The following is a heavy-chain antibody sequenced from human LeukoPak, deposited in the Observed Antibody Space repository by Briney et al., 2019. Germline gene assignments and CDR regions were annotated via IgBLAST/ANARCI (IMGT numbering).Heavy chain of an antibody. V-gene: IGHV4-59*01. CDR1: GGSISSYY. CDR3: ARDPLGGYHFDY. J-gene: IGHJ4*02. D-gene: IGHD3-16*02. Sequence: TSETLSLTCTVSGGSISSYYWSWIRLPPGKGLEWIGYISYSGSTKYNPSLKSRVTISVDRSKNQFSLKLSSVTAADTAVYYCARDPLGGYHFDYWGQGTLVTVSS. CDR2: ISYSGST.